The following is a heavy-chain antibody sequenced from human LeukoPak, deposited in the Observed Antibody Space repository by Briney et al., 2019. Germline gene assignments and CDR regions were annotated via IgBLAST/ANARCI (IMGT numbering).Heavy chain of an antibody. CDR2: IYSSGST. D-gene: IGHD3-22*01. CDR3: ARSGYYEYLQQ. CDR1: GGSFSSDY. J-gene: IGHJ1*01. Sequence: PSETLSLTCTVSGGSFSSDYWSWIRQSPGKGLEWIAYIYSSGSTNYNPSLQSRVTISVDTSKSQISLKLNSVTAADTAIYYCARSGYYEYLQQWGQGTLVTVSS. V-gene: IGHV4-59*03.